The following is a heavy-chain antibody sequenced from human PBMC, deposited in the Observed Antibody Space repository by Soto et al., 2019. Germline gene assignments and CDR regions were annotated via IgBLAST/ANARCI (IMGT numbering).Heavy chain of an antibody. V-gene: IGHV3-9*01. CDR3: AKDLWDIVVVVAATSVGSGAFDI. J-gene: IGHJ3*02. CDR2: ISWNSGSI. CDR1: GFTFDDYA. Sequence: PGESLRRSCAASGFTFDDYAMHWGRQAPWTGLEWVSGISWNSGSIGYADSVKGRFTISRDNAKNSLYLQMNSLRAEDTALYYCAKDLWDIVVVVAATSVGSGAFDIRGQGT. D-gene: IGHD2-15*01.